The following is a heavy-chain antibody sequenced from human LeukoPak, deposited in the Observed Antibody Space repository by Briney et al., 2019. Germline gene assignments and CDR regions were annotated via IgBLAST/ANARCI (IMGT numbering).Heavy chain of an antibody. V-gene: IGHV3-30*18. CDR1: GFTLSSCG. CDR3: VKEQSSGNYRTADF. D-gene: IGHD3-10*01. J-gene: IGHJ4*02. CDR2: ITYDGITT. Sequence: GGSLRLSCAASGFTLSSCGIHWLRQAPGKGLEWVAVITYDGITTYFDDSVKGRFTISRDTSKSMLYLQMNSLRPEDTAVYYCVKEQSSGNYRTADFWGQGTLVTVSS.